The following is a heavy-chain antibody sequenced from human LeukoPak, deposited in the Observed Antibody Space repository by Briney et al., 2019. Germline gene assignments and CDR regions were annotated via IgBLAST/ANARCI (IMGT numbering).Heavy chain of an antibody. CDR3: ARMAYPYYYDSSGYLDY. V-gene: IGHV1-46*01. CDR2: INPSGGST. CDR1: GYTFTSYY. D-gene: IGHD3-22*01. Sequence: ASVKVSCKASGYTFTSYYMHWVRQAPGQGLEWMGIINPSGGSTSYAQKFQGRVTMTRDTSTSTVYMELSSLRSEDTAVYYCARMAYPYYYDSSGYLDYWGQGSLVTVSS. J-gene: IGHJ4*02.